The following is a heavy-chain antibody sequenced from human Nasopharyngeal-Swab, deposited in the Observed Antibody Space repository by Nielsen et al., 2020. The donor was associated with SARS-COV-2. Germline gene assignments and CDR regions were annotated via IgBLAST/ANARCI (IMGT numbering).Heavy chain of an antibody. CDR3: ERGPDLYYYYGMDV. Sequence: GESLKISCAASGFTFSDYYMSWIRQAPGKGLEWVSYISSSGSTIYYADSVKGRFTISRDNAKNSLYLQMNSLRAEDTAVYYCERGPDLYYYYGMDVWGQGTTVTVSS. CDR2: ISSSGSTI. V-gene: IGHV3-11*01. CDR1: GFTFSDYY. D-gene: IGHD2-2*01. J-gene: IGHJ6*02.